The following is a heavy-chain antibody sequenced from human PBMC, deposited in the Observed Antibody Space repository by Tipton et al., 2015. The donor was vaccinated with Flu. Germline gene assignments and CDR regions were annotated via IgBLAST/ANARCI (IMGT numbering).Heavy chain of an antibody. CDR2: VHTSAGT. V-gene: IGHV4-38-2*02. J-gene: IGHJ5*01. CDR1: GDSLGSSFY. Sequence: TLSLTCTISGDSLGSSFYWAWIRQPPGRGLEWIANVHTSAGTYYNPSLKSRVTLSVDRSKNQFSLRLASVTAADTAVYFCARRDFSNYVSDPKNWFDSWGQGTLVTVSS. D-gene: IGHD4-11*01. CDR3: ARRDFSNYVSDPKNWFDS.